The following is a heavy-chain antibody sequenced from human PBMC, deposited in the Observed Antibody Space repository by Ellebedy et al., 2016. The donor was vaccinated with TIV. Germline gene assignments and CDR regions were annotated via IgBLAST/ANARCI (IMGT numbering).Heavy chain of an antibody. CDR3: ARGWRVATMGGYYYYYYGMDV. V-gene: IGHV4-59*01. CDR1: GGSISSYY. CDR2: IYYSGST. J-gene: IGHJ6*02. Sequence: SETLSLTCTVSGGSISSYYWSWIRQPPGKGLERIGYIYYSGSTNYNPSLKSRVTISVDTSKNQFSLKLSSVTAADTAVYYCARGWRVATMGGYYYYYYGMDVWGQGTTVTVSS. D-gene: IGHD5-12*01.